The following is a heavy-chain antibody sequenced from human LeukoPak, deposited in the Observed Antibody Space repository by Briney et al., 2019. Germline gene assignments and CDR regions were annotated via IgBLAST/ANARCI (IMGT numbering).Heavy chain of an antibody. V-gene: IGHV3-30*02. Sequence: NPGGSLRLPCAASGFTFSSYGMYWVRQAPGKGLEWVAFIRYDGSNKYYADSVKGRFTISRDNSKNTLYLQMNSLRAEDTAVYYCAKDGRMGMGLTDYWGQGTLVTVSS. J-gene: IGHJ4*02. CDR3: AKDGRMGMGLTDY. CDR1: GFTFSSYG. D-gene: IGHD7-27*01. CDR2: IRYDGSNK.